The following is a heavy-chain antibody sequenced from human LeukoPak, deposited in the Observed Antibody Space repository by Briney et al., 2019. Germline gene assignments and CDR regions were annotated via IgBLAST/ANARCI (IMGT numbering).Heavy chain of an antibody. CDR1: GFTFSNYA. Sequence: PLGSLRLSCAASGFTFSNYAVTWVRQAPGKGLEWVSTISGSADSTHDADSVRGRFTISRDNSKNTLYLQMNSLRAEDTAVYYCAKGKEGLLFIGYWGRGTLVTVSS. D-gene: IGHD2-15*01. CDR3: AKGKEGLLFIGY. J-gene: IGHJ4*02. CDR2: ISGSADST. V-gene: IGHV3-23*01.